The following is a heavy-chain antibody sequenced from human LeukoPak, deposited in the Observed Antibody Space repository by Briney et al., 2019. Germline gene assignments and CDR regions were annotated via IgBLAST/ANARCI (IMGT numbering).Heavy chain of an antibody. CDR2: INPSGGST. CDR3: ARGCSSTSCSPAYYYYGMDV. J-gene: IGHJ6*02. D-gene: IGHD2-2*01. V-gene: IGHV1-46*01. Sequence: ASVKVSCKASGYTFTSYYMHWVRQAPGQGLEWMGIINPSGGSTSYAQKFQGRVTMTRDTSTSTVYMELSSLRSEDTAVYYCARGCSSTSCSPAYYYYGMDVWGQGTTVTVSS. CDR1: GYTFTSYY.